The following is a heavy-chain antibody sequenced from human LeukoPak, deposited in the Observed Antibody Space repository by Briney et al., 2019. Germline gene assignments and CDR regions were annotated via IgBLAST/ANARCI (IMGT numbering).Heavy chain of an antibody. CDR1: GGTISNYY. Sequence: PSETLTLTCSVSGGTISNYYWSWIRQAPGKTLEYIGNIYCSGSTYYNPSLKSRLTISLDTSQNQFSLRLTSVGAADTAVYYCAREGGVARPGLDYWGQGTLVAVSS. V-gene: IGHV4-59*01. CDR2: IYCSGST. D-gene: IGHD6-6*01. CDR3: AREGGVARPGLDY. J-gene: IGHJ4*02.